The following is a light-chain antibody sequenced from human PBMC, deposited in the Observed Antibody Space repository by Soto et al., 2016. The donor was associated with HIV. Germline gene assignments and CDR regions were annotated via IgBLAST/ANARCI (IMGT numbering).Light chain of an antibody. V-gene: IGKV1-5*03. CDR3: QHSGT. J-gene: IGKJ1*01. Sequence: IQMTQSPSTLSASVGDRVTITCRASQSINNWLAWYQQKPGKAPNLLIYKASTLEIGVPSRFSGSGSGTEFTLTISSLQPDDFASYYCQHSGTFGQGTKGGNQ. CDR1: QSINNW. CDR2: KAS.